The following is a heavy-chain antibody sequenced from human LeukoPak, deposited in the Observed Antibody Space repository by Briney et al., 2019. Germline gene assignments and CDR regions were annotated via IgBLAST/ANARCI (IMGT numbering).Heavy chain of an antibody. Sequence: ASVKVSCKASGYTLTGHAMSWVRQAPGQGLEWMGWINTNTGNPTYAQGFTGRFVFSLDTSVSTAYLHLSSLKTEDTAFYYCARGRNWFDPWGQGTLVTVSS. CDR2: INTNTGNP. CDR3: ARGRNWFDP. J-gene: IGHJ5*02. V-gene: IGHV7-4-1*02. D-gene: IGHD2/OR15-2a*01. CDR1: GYTLTGHA.